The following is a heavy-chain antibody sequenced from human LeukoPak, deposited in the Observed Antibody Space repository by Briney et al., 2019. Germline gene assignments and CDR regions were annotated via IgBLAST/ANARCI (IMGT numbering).Heavy chain of an antibody. CDR3: ARDRNTMILID. J-gene: IGHJ4*02. CDR2: INPNSGGT. V-gene: IGHV1-2*06. D-gene: IGHD3-22*01. CDR1: GYTFTGYY. Sequence: ASVKVSCKASGYTFTGYYMHWVRQAPGQGLEWMGRINPNSGGTNYAQKFQGRVTMTRDTSISTAYMELSRLRSDDAAVYYCARDRNTMILIDWGQGTLVTVSS.